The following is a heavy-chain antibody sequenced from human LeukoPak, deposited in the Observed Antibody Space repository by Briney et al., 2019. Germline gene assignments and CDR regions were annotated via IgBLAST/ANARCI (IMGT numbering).Heavy chain of an antibody. CDR3: ARHRAYSSSSPFDY. CDR2: INHSGSP. V-gene: IGHV4-34*01. Sequence: PSETLSLTCAVYGGSFSGYYWSWIRQPPGKGLEWIGEINHSGSPNYNPSLKSRVTISIDTSKNQFSLRLSSVTAADTAVYYCARHRAYSSSSPFDYWGQGTLVTVSS. CDR1: GGSFSGYY. D-gene: IGHD6-6*01. J-gene: IGHJ4*02.